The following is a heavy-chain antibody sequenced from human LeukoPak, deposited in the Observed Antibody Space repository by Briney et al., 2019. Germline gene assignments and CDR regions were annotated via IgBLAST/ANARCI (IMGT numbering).Heavy chain of an antibody. CDR3: ARIDSSSWYGDLAY. D-gene: IGHD6-13*01. CDR2: ISSSSSTI. J-gene: IGHJ4*02. Sequence: PGGSLRLSCAASVFTFSSYSMNCVRDAPGKGRECVSYISSSSSTIYYADSVKGRFNISRDNAKNSLYLQMNSLRDEDTAVYYCARIDSSSWYGDLAYWGQGTLVTVSS. V-gene: IGHV3-48*02. CDR1: VFTFSSYS.